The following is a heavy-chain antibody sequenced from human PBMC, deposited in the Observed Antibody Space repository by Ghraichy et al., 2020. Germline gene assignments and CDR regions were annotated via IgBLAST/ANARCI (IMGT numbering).Heavy chain of an antibody. V-gene: IGHV3-30*18. CDR2: ISNDGNSK. J-gene: IGHJ4*02. Sequence: GGSLRLSCAASGFGFSTYGMHWVRQAPGEGLQWVAVISNDGNSKYYADSVKGRFTFSRDNSKNTLYLQMSSLSAEDTAVYYCVKAPRGRGFGEYYFESWGQGTLVIVSS. CDR1: GFGFSTYG. CDR3: VKAPRGRGFGEYYFES. D-gene: IGHD3-10*01.